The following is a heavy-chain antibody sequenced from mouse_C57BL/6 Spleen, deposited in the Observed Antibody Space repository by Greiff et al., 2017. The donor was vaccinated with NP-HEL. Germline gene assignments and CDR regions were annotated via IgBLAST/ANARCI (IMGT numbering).Heavy chain of an antibody. CDR2: INPSNGGT. J-gene: IGHJ2*01. D-gene: IGHD3-2*02. V-gene: IGHV1-53*01. CDR1: GYTFTSYW. Sequence: VKLQQPGTELVKPGASVKLSCKASGYTFTSYWLHWVKQRPGQGLEWIGNINPSNGGTNYNEKFKSKATLTVDKSSSTAYMQLSSLTSEDSAVYYCARQLRLLYYFDYWGQGTTLTVSS. CDR3: ARQLRLLYYFDY.